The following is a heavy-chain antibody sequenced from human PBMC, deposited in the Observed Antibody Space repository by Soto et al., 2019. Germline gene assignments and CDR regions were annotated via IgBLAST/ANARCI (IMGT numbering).Heavy chain of an antibody. CDR3: ARDSYYDYIWGSYRYAHLDY. J-gene: IGHJ4*02. Sequence: GESLKISCAASGFTFSSYSMNWVRQAPGKGLEWVSYISSSSSTIYYADSVKGRFTISRDNAKNSLYLQMNSLRAEDTAVYYCARDSYYDYIWGSYRYAHLDYWGQGTLVTVSS. D-gene: IGHD3-16*02. CDR2: ISSSSSTI. V-gene: IGHV3-48*01. CDR1: GFTFSSYS.